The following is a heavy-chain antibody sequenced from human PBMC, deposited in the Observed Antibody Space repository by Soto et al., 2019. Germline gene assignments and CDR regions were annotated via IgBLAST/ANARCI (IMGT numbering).Heavy chain of an antibody. CDR2: IYPGDSDT. CDR3: ARRPHYYDSSGYFPYYFDY. CDR1: GYGFTSYW. J-gene: IGHJ4*02. V-gene: IGHV5-51*01. D-gene: IGHD3-22*01. Sequence: ESLKISCKGSGYGFTSYWIGWVRQMPGKGLEWMGIIYPGDSDTRYSPSFQGQVTISADKSISTAYLQWSSLKASDTAMYYCARRPHYYDSSGYFPYYFDYWGQGTLVTVSS.